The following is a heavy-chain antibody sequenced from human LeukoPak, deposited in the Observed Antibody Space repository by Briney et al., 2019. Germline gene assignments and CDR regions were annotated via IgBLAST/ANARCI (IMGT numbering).Heavy chain of an antibody. Sequence: GGSLRLSCEASGFTFSSYAMHWVRQAPGKGLEWVAVISYDGSNKYYADSVKGRFTISRDNSKNTLYLQMNSLRAEDTAVYYCARGRFYDILTGYNDYWGQGTLVTVSS. CDR3: ARGRFYDILTGYNDY. V-gene: IGHV3-30*04. J-gene: IGHJ4*02. CDR2: ISYDGSNK. D-gene: IGHD3-9*01. CDR1: GFTFSSYA.